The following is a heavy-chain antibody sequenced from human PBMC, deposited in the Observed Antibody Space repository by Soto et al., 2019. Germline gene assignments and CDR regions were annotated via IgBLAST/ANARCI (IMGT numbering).Heavy chain of an antibody. D-gene: IGHD3-22*01. Sequence: VASVKVSCKTSGGTFGSYAISWVRQAHGQGLEWMGGIIPIFSTPNYAQKFQGRVTITADESTSTAYMELSSLRSEDTAVYYCARPIQYYFDTSAQSAWFDPWGQGTLVTVSS. CDR3: ARPIQYYFDTSAQSAWFDP. V-gene: IGHV1-69*13. J-gene: IGHJ5*02. CDR2: IIPIFSTP. CDR1: GGTFGSYA.